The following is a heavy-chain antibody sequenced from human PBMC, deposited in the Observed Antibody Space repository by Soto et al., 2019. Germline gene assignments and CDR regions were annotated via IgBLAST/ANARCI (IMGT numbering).Heavy chain of an antibody. CDR1: GYTFTSYG. J-gene: IGHJ3*02. CDR3: ARGHSSGWYDAFDI. V-gene: IGHV1-18*01. CDR2: INANSGNT. D-gene: IGHD6-19*01. Sequence: ASVKVSCKASGYTFTSYGISWVRQAPGQGLEWMGGINANSGNTNYAQKLQGRVTMTTDTSTRTVYMELSSLRSGDTAVYFCARGHSSGWYDAFDIWGQGTMVTVSS.